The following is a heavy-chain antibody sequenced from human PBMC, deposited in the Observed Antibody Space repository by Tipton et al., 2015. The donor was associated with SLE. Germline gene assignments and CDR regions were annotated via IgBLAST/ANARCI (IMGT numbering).Heavy chain of an antibody. CDR1: GDSISSYNW. CDR2: IYHTGTS. J-gene: IGHJ4*02. Sequence: TLSLTCTVSGDSISSYNWWTWVRQPPGKGLEWIGEIYHTGTSNYNPSLKSQFTMSVDTSKSQFSLTLDSVTAADTAVYYCARLIGQLRPSGDWGQGTLVTVSS. D-gene: IGHD6-6*01. CDR3: ARLIGQLRPSGD. V-gene: IGHV4-4*02.